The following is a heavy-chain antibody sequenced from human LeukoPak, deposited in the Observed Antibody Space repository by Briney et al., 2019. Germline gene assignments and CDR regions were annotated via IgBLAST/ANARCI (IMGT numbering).Heavy chain of an antibody. D-gene: IGHD2-15*01. Sequence: ASVKVSCKASGYIFTNYGISWVRQAPGQGLEGMGWISAYSGDANYAQNLQGRVTMTTDTSTSTAYMELRSLRSDDTAVYYCARVLRYCSGGSCLYYFDYWGQGTLVTVSS. CDR2: ISAYSGDA. CDR1: GYIFTNYG. V-gene: IGHV1-18*01. J-gene: IGHJ4*02. CDR3: ARVLRYCSGGSCLYYFDY.